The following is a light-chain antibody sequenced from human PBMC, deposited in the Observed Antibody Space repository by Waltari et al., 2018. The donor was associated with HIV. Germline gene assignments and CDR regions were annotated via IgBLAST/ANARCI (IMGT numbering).Light chain of an antibody. V-gene: IGLV1-47*02. Sequence: PFLPQPPSPPGTPGQGSPTPGSGGTSTFGGNHVTWSQHLPETAPKLLIHINNQRPSGVPDRFSGSKSGTSASLAISGLRSEDEADYYCATWDDTLSGHVVFGGGTKLNVL. J-gene: IGLJ2*01. CDR2: INN. CDR3: ATWDDTLSGHVV. CDR1: TSTFGGNH.